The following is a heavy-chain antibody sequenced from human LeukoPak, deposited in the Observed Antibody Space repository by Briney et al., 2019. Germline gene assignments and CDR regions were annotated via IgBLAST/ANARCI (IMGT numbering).Heavy chain of an antibody. V-gene: IGHV3-23*01. CDR1: GFTFSSYA. Sequence: PGGSLRLSCAASGFTFSSYAMSWVRQAPGKGLEWVSAISGSGGSTYYADSVKGRSTISRDNSKNTLYLQMNSLRAEDTAVYYCAKDGEYSGSYFDWFDPWGQGTLVTVSS. D-gene: IGHD1-26*01. CDR2: ISGSGGST. J-gene: IGHJ5*02. CDR3: AKDGEYSGSYFDWFDP.